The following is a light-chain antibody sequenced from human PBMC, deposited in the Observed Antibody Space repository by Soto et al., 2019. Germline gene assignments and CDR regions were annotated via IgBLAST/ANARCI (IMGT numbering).Light chain of an antibody. CDR3: QQYYSYPHT. Sequence: AIRMTQSPSSFSASTGDRVTITCRASQGISSYLAWYQQKPVKAPKLLIYAASTLQSGVPSRFSGSGSVTDFTLTISCLQSEDFATYYCQQYYSYPHTFGQGTKVEIK. CDR2: AAS. CDR1: QGISSY. V-gene: IGKV1-8*01. J-gene: IGKJ1*01.